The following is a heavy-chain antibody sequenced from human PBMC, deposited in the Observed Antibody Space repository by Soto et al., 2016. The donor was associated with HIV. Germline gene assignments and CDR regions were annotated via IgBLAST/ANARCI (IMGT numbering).Heavy chain of an antibody. Sequence: EVQLVESGGGLVQPGGSLRLSCAASGFTFSRNWMSWVRQAPGKGLEWVANIKQDGREKYYVDSVKGRFTISRDNAKKSLYLQMNSLRAEDTAVYYCARARRMGVGGSYSDYVGPGEPWSTVSS. CDR2: IKQDGREK. J-gene: IGHJ4*02. D-gene: IGHD1-26*01. CDR3: ARARRMGVGGSYSDY. V-gene: IGHV3-7*04. CDR1: GFTFSRNW.